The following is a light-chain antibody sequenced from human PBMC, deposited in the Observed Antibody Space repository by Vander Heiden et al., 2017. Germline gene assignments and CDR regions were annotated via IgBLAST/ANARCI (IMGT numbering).Light chain of an antibody. V-gene: IGLV2-23*02. Sequence: QSALTQPASVSGSPGQSIIISCTGTSTDVANYNLVSWYQQHPGKAPKFMIYEVNKRPSGVSNRFSGSKSDNTASLTISGLQAEDEGDYYCCSYAGSTTYVFGTGTKVSVL. CDR3: CSYAGSTTYV. J-gene: IGLJ1*01. CDR1: STDVANYNL. CDR2: EVN.